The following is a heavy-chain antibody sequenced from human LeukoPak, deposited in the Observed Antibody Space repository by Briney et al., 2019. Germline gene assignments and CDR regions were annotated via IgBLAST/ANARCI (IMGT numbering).Heavy chain of an antibody. CDR3: ARHKYSSGRPPEGAFDI. Sequence: SETLSLTCTVSGASISSTTYYWGWIRQPPRKGLEWIASIYYSGSTYYNPSLKSRVTISVDTSKNQFSLKLSSVTAADAAVYYCARHKYSSGRPPEGAFDIWGQGTMVTVSS. J-gene: IGHJ3*02. D-gene: IGHD6-19*01. V-gene: IGHV4-39*01. CDR2: IYYSGST. CDR1: GASISSTTYY.